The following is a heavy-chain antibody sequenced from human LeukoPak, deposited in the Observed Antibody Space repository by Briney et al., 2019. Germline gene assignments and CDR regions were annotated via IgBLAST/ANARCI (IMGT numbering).Heavy chain of an antibody. CDR2: ISYSGST. J-gene: IGHJ5*02. D-gene: IGHD1-26*01. Sequence: SETLSLTCPVSGGSIGIYYWSWIRQPPGKGLEWIAFISYSGSTNYNPSLKSRASISLDTSKNLCSLRLSSVTAADTAVYYCARHAIYSGGYSFWFDPWGLGTLVTVSS. V-gene: IGHV4-59*08. CDR1: GGSIGIYY. CDR3: ARHAIYSGGYSFWFDP.